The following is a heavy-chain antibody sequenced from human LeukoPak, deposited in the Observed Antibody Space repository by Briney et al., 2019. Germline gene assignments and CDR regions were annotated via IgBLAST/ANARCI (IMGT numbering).Heavy chain of an antibody. CDR2: IYGGGST. J-gene: IGHJ4*02. Sequence: GGSLRLSCAASGFTVSSNYMSWVRQAPGKGLEWVSVIYGGGSTYYADSVKGRFTISRDNSKNTLYLQMNSLRAEDTAVYYCARVDKWELQFDYWGQGTLVTVSS. CDR3: ARVDKWELQFDY. CDR1: GFTVSSNY. D-gene: IGHD1-26*01. V-gene: IGHV3-53*01.